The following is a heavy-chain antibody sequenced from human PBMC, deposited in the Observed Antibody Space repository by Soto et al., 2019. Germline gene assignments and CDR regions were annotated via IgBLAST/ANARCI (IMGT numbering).Heavy chain of an antibody. V-gene: IGHV1-46*01. J-gene: IGHJ4*02. Sequence: QVQLVQSGAEVKKPGASVKVSCKASGYTFTSYYMHCVRQAPGQGLEWMVIINPSGGSTSYAQKFQGRGTMTRDTSTSTVYMELCSLRSEDTAVYYCARDRCFGELSTGYWGQGPLVNVSS. D-gene: IGHD3-16*02. CDR2: INPSGGST. CDR3: ARDRCFGELSTGY. CDR1: GYTFTSYY.